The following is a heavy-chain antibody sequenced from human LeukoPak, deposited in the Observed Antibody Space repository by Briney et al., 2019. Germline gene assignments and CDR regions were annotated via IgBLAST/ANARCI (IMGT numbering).Heavy chain of an antibody. V-gene: IGHV3-11*04. CDR3: ARLNYDFWSGPDY. D-gene: IGHD3-3*01. CDR1: GFTFSDYY. J-gene: IGHJ4*02. CDR2: ISSSGSLI. Sequence: TGGSLRLSCAASGFTFSDYYMSWIRQAPGKGLDWVSFISSSGSLIYYADSVKGRFTISRDNAKNSLYLQMNSLRAEDTSVYYCARLNYDFWSGPDYWGQGTLVTVSS.